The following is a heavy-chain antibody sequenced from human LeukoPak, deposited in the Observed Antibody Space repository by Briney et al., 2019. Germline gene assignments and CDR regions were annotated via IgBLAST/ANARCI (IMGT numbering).Heavy chain of an antibody. J-gene: IGHJ5*02. V-gene: IGHV1-18*04. Sequence: ASVKVACKASGYSFNMYGISWLRKAPGQGLEWMGWIRSDNGNADYAQKFQGRVSMTTDPSTSTVYMELKSLRSDDTAVYYCARRSKLVSSATWRWFDPWGQGTQVTVSS. D-gene: IGHD6-19*01. CDR3: ARRSKLVSSATWRWFDP. CDR2: IRSDNGNA. CDR1: GYSFNMYG.